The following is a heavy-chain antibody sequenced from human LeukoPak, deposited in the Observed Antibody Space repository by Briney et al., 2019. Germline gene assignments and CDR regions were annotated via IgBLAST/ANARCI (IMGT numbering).Heavy chain of an antibody. D-gene: IGHD2-2*01. J-gene: IGHJ4*02. Sequence: GASVKVSCKASGYTFTSYDINWVRQATGQGLEWMGWMNPNSGNTGCAQKFQGRVTMTRNTSTSTAYMELSSLRSEDTAVYYCARGCSSTSCYELYFDYWGQGTLVTVSS. CDR3: ARGCSSTSCYELYFDY. CDR2: MNPNSGNT. V-gene: IGHV1-8*01. CDR1: GYTFTSYD.